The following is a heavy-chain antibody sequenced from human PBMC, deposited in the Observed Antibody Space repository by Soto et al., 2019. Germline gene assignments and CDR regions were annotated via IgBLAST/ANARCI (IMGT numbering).Heavy chain of an antibody. Sequence: GGSLRLSCAASGFTFSSYAMHWVRQAPGKGLEYVSAISSNGGSTYYADSVKGRFTISRDNSKNTLYLQMGSLRAEDMAVYYCARARGGNYWYFDLWGRGTLVTVSS. CDR3: ARARGGNYWYFDL. CDR1: GFTFSSYA. J-gene: IGHJ2*01. D-gene: IGHD2-15*01. V-gene: IGHV3-64*02. CDR2: ISSNGGST.